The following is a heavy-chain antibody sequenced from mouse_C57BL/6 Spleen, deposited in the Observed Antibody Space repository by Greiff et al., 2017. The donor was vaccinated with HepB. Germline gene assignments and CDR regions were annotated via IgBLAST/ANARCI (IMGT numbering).Heavy chain of an antibody. CDR1: GYSITSGYY. CDR3: ARGHDIDY. V-gene: IGHV3-6*01. Sequence: EVQLQQSGPGLVKPSQSLSLTCSVTGYSITSGYYWNWIRQFPGNKLEWMGYISYDGSNNYNPSLQNRISITRDTSKNQFFLKLNSVTIEVTATYYSARGHDIDYWGQGTTLTVSS. CDR2: ISYDGSN. D-gene: IGHD2-12*01. J-gene: IGHJ2*01.